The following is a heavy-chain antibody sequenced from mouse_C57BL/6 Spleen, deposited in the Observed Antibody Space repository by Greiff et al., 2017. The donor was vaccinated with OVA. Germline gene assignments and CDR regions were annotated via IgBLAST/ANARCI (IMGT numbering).Heavy chain of an antibody. Sequence: EPGGGLVQPKGSLKLSCAASGFTFNTYAMHWVRQAPGKGLDWVARIRSKSSNYATYYADSVKDRFTISRDDSQSMLYLQMNNLKTEDTAMYYCVRESPYYYGSSYAMDYWGQGTSVTVSS. CDR1: GFTFNTYA. V-gene: IGHV10-3*01. D-gene: IGHD1-1*01. CDR2: IRSKSSNYAT. J-gene: IGHJ4*01. CDR3: VRESPYYYGSSYAMDY.